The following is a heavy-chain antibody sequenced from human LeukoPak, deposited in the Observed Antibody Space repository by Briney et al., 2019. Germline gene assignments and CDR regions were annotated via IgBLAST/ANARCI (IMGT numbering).Heavy chain of an antibody. J-gene: IGHJ5*02. D-gene: IGHD5-18*01. CDR2: IYYSGST. CDR1: GGSISSSSYY. Sequence: PSETLSLTCTASGGSISSSSYYWGWIRQPPGKGLEWIGSIYYSGSTYYNPSLKSRVTISVDTSKNQFSLKLSSVTAADTAVYYCARQRYTAMGVWFDPWGQGTLATVSS. V-gene: IGHV4-39*01. CDR3: ARQRYTAMGVWFDP.